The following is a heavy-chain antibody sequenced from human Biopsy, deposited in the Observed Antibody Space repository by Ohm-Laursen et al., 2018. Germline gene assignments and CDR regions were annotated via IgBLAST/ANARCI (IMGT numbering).Heavy chain of an antibody. CDR2: ISYDERT. Sequence: TLSLTCSVSGASVKTSGYFWAWIRQRPGKGLEWIGYISYDERTHYNPSLTSRLAISFDTSNNRISLQLRSVSVADTAVYYCVREPKTGTAEAWYFDLWGQGIAVTVSP. J-gene: IGHJ2*01. CDR3: VREPKTGTAEAWYFDL. V-gene: IGHV4-31*03. D-gene: IGHD3-9*01. CDR1: GASVKTSGYF.